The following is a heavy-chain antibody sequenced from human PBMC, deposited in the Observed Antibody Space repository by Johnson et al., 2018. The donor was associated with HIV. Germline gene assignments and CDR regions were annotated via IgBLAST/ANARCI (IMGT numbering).Heavy chain of an antibody. J-gene: IGHJ3*02. CDR2: ISGSGGTT. Sequence: VQLVESGGGLVQPGGSLRLSCAASGFTFSSYAMSWVRQAPGKGLEWVSAISGSGGTTYYADSVKGRFTISRDNSKNTLYLQMNSLRAEDTAVYYCARDKDLWVSVGGVNDAFDMWGQGTLVAVSS. D-gene: IGHD3-16*01. V-gene: IGHV3-23*04. CDR1: GFTFSSYA. CDR3: ARDKDLWVSVGGVNDAFDM.